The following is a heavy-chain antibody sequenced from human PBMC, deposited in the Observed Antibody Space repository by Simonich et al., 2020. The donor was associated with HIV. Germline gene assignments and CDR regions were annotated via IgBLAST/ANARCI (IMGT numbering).Heavy chain of an antibody. D-gene: IGHD1-26*01. CDR1: GYSFTSYW. CDR2: IYPGDSET. J-gene: IGHJ6*03. CDR3: ARQGYSGSLYYYYYYMDV. V-gene: IGHV5-51*01. Sequence: EVQLVQSGAEVKKPGESLKISCKGSGYSFTSYWIGWVRQMPGKGLEWMGIIYPGDSETKNSPSFQGKVTMSADKAISTAYLQWSSLKASDTAMYYCARQGYSGSLYYYYYYMDVWGKGTTVTVSS.